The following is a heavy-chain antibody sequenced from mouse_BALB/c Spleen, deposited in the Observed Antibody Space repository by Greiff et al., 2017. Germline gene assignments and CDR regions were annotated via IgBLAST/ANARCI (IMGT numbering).Heavy chain of an antibody. CDR2: IYYSGTI. CDR3: ARDYDDGGFDY. Sequence: VQLKESGPGLVKPSQTVSLTCTVTGISITTGNYRWSWIRQFPGNKLEWIGYIYYSGTITYNPSLTSRTTITRDTSKNQFFLEMNSLTAEDTATYYCARDYDDGGFDYWGQGTTLTVSS. D-gene: IGHD2-12*01. J-gene: IGHJ2*01. CDR1: GISITTGNYR. V-gene: IGHV3-5*02.